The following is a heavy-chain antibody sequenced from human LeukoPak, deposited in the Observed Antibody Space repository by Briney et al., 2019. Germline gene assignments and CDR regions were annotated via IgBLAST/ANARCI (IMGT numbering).Heavy chain of an antibody. D-gene: IGHD4-23*01. CDR2: INHSGST. CDR1: GGSFSGYH. V-gene: IGHV4-34*01. Sequence: SETLSLTCAVYGGSFSGYHWSWIRQPPGKGLEWIGEINHSGSTKYNPSLKSRVTIAVDTSKNQFSLKLSSVTAADTAVYYCARYRGNSDAFDIWGQGTMVTVSS. J-gene: IGHJ3*02. CDR3: ARYRGNSDAFDI.